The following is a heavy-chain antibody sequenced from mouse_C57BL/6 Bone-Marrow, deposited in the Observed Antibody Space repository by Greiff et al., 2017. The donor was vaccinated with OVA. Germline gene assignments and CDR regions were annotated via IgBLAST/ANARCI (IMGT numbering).Heavy chain of an antibody. CDR2: IDPSDSYT. D-gene: IGHD2-5*01. V-gene: IGHV1-69*01. Sequence: QPGAELVMPGASVKLSCKASGYTFTSYWMHWVKQRPGQGLEWIGEIDPSDSYTNYNQKFKGKSTLTVDKSSSTAYMQLSSLTSEDSAVYYCARSGSNYGYYAMDYWGQGTSVTVSS. CDR1: GYTFTSYW. CDR3: ARSGSNYGYYAMDY. J-gene: IGHJ4*01.